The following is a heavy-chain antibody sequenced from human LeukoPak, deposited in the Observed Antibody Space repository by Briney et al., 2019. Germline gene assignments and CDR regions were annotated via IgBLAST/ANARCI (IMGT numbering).Heavy chain of an antibody. V-gene: IGHV3-30*02. Sequence: PGGSLRLSCAASGFTFSSYGMHWVRQAPGKGLEWVAFIRYDGSNKYYADSVKGRFTISRDNFKYTLYLQMNSLRAEDTAVFYCVKDRDWNDDDNAFDIWGQGTMATVSS. J-gene: IGHJ3*02. D-gene: IGHD1-1*01. CDR1: GFTFSSYG. CDR3: VKDRDWNDDDNAFDI. CDR2: IRYDGSNK.